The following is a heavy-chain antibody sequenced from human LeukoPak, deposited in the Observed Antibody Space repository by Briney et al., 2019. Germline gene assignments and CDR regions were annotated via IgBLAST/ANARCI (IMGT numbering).Heavy chain of an antibody. J-gene: IGHJ4*02. D-gene: IGHD6-13*01. Sequence: GGSLRLSCAASGFTFSSYGMHWVRQAPGKGLEWVAFIRYDGSNKYYADSVKGRFTISRDNSNNTLYLQMNSLRAEDTAVYYCAKDLGSSRWSGYWGEGTLVTVSS. CDR1: GFTFSSYG. V-gene: IGHV3-30*02. CDR3: AKDLGSSRWSGY. CDR2: IRYDGSNK.